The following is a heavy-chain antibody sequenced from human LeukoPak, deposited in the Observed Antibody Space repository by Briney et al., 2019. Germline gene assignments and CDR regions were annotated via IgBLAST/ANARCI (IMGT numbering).Heavy chain of an antibody. D-gene: IGHD5-12*01. CDR3: ARATRGGYDGYFDY. Sequence: PGGSLRLSCAASGFTFSSYEMNWVRQAPGKGLEWVSYISSSGSTIYYADSVKGRFTISRDNARKSLYLQMNSLRAEDTAVYYCARATRGGYDGYFDYWGQGTLVTVSS. J-gene: IGHJ4*02. CDR2: ISSSGSTI. V-gene: IGHV3-48*03. CDR1: GFTFSSYE.